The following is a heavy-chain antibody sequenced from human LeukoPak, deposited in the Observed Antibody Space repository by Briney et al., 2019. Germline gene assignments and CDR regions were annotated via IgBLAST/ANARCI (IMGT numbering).Heavy chain of an antibody. CDR2: IYYSGST. J-gene: IGHJ4*02. V-gene: IGHV4-61*01. CDR1: GGSVSSGSYY. Sequence: SETLSLTCTVSGGSVSSGSYYWSWIRQPPGKELEWIGYIYYSGSTNYNPSLKSRVTISVDTSKNQFSLKLSSVTAADTAVYYCARTIFGVVIRYFDYWGQGTLVTVSS. D-gene: IGHD3-3*01. CDR3: ARTIFGVVIRYFDY.